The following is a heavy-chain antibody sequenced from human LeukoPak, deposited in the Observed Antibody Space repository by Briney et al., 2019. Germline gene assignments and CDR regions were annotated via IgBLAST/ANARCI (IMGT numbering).Heavy chain of an antibody. D-gene: IGHD1-26*01. CDR1: GFTFSSYA. CDR2: ISYDGSNK. V-gene: IGHV3-30*14. Sequence: PGGSLRLSCAASGFTFSSYAMHWVRQAPGKGLEWVAVISYDGSNKYYADSVKGRFTISRDNSKNTLYLQMNSLRVEDTAVYYCARDGPVGIDYWGQGTLVTVSS. J-gene: IGHJ4*02. CDR3: ARDGPVGIDY.